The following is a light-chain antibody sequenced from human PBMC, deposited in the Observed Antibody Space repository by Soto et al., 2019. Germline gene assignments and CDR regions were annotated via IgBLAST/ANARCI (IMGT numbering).Light chain of an antibody. CDR2: DAS. Sequence: EVVMTQFPATLSVSPGERVTLSCRASQSVTTNLAWYQQKPGQAPRLLIFDASARAVDIPGRFSGSKSGTEFTLTISSLQPEDFAVYYCHYYDKWPPGTLGQGTKVDIK. CDR3: HYYDKWPPGT. J-gene: IGKJ1*01. CDR1: QSVTTN. V-gene: IGKV3D-15*01.